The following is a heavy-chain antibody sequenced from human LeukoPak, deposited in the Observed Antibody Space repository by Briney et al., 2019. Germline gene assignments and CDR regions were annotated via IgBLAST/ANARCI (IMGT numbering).Heavy chain of an antibody. V-gene: IGHV1-46*01. CDR3: ARVSGGATLNY. CDR2: INPSAGST. Sequence: ASVKVSYKASGYTFASFYMHWVRQAPGQGLEWMGIINPSAGSTSYAQKFQGRVTMTRDTSTTTVYMELSSLRSEDTAVYYCARVSGGATLNYWGQGTLVTVSS. D-gene: IGHD2-8*02. CDR1: GYTFASFY. J-gene: IGHJ4*02.